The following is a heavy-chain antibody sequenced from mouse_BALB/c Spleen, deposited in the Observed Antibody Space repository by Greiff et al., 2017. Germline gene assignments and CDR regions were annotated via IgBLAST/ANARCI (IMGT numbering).Heavy chain of an antibody. CDR1: GYTFTDYN. J-gene: IGHJ4*01. CDR3: AREGGYHRGYYAMDY. D-gene: IGHD2-2*01. V-gene: IGHV1S29*02. CDR2: IYPYNGGT. Sequence: VQLKQSGPELVKPGASVKISCKASGYTFTDYNMHWVKQSHGKSLEWIGYIYPYNGGTGYNQKFKSKATLTVDNSSSTAYMELRSLTSEDSAVYYCAREGGYHRGYYAMDYWGQGTSVTVSS.